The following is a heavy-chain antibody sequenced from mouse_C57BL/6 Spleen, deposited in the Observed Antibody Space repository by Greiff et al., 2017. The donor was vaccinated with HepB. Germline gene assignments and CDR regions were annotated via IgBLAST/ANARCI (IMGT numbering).Heavy chain of an antibody. D-gene: IGHD1-1*02. J-gene: IGHJ2*01. Sequence: VQLQQSGPELVKPGASVKISCKASGYTFTDYYMNWVKQSHGKSLEWIGDINPNNGGTSYNQKFKGKATLTVDKSSSTAYMELRSLTSEDSAVYYCARGEGWLNYWGQGTTLTVSS. CDR3: ARGEGWLNY. CDR2: INPNNGGT. CDR1: GYTFTDYY. V-gene: IGHV1-26*01.